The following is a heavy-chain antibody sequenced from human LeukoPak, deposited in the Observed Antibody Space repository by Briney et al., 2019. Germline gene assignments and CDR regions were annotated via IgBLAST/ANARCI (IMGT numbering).Heavy chain of an antibody. CDR3: ATAQYRRWFDP. CDR2: IYYSGST. V-gene: IGHV4-31*03. J-gene: IGHJ5*02. D-gene: IGHD6-6*01. CDR1: GVSISSGGYY. Sequence: PSETLSLTCTVSGVSISSGGYYWSWIRQHPGKGLEWIGYIYYSGSTYYNPSLKSRVTISVDTSKNQFSLKLSSVTAADTAVYYCATAQYRRWFDPWGQGTLVTVSS.